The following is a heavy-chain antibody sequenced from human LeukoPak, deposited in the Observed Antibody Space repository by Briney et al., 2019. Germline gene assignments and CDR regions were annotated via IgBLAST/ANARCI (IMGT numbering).Heavy chain of an antibody. D-gene: IGHD2-2*01. Sequence: GASVKVPCKASGYTFTSYGISWVRQAPGQGLEWMGGIIPIFGTANYAQKFQGRVTITADESTSTAYMELSSLRSEDTAVYYCARVIQLPNEYFQHWGQGTLVTVTS. CDR3: ARVIQLPNEYFQH. J-gene: IGHJ1*01. CDR1: GYTFTSYG. V-gene: IGHV1-69*13. CDR2: IIPIFGTA.